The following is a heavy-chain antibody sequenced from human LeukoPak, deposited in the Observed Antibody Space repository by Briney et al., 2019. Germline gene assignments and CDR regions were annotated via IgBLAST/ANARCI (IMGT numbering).Heavy chain of an antibody. Sequence: PGGSLRLSCAASGFTFSSYWMSWVRQAPGKGLEWVANIKQDGSEKYYVDSVKGRFTISRDNAKNSLYLQMNSLRAEDTAVYYCARGDYYDSSGDAFDIWGQGTMVTVSS. D-gene: IGHD3-22*01. CDR1: GFTFSSYW. V-gene: IGHV3-7*01. CDR2: IKQDGSEK. J-gene: IGHJ3*02. CDR3: ARGDYYDSSGDAFDI.